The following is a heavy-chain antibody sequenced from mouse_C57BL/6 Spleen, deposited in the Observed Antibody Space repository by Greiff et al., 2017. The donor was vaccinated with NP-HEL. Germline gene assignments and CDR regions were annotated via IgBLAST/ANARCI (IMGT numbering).Heavy chain of an antibody. D-gene: IGHD1-1*01. CDR2: IWSDGST. CDR1: GFSLTSYG. CDR3: ARHGGSNILYYAMDY. J-gene: IGHJ4*01. V-gene: IGHV2-6-1*01. Sequence: VQVVESGPGLVAPSQSLSITCTVSGFSLTSYGVHWVRQPPGKGLEWLVVIWSDGSTTYNSALKSRLSISKDNSKSQVFLKMNSLQTDDTAMYYCARHGGSNILYYAMDYWGQGTSVTVSS.